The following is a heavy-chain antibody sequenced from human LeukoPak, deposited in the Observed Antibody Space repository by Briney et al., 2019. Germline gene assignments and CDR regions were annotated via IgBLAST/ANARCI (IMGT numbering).Heavy chain of an antibody. CDR1: GFTLSSYA. D-gene: IGHD2-2*01. CDR3: AKAVNPAPNYYYYGMDV. Sequence: PGGSLRLSCAASGFTLSSYAMSWVRQAPGKGLEWVSAISGSGGSTYYADSVKGRFTISRDNSKNTLYLQMNSLRAEDTAVYYCAKAVNPAPNYYYYGMDVWGQGTTVTVSS. V-gene: IGHV3-23*01. CDR2: ISGSGGST. J-gene: IGHJ6*02.